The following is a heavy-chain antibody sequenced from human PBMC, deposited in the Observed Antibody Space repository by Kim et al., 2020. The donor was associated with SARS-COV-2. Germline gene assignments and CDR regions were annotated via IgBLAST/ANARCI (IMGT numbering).Heavy chain of an antibody. V-gene: IGHV4-59*01. CDR3: ARYGQYGDYGWFDP. CDR1: GVSISNYY. J-gene: IGHJ5*02. Sequence: SETLSLTCTVSGVSISNYYWSWIRQPPGKGLEWIGYIYYSGSTNYNPSLKSRVTISVDTSKNQISLKLSSVAAADTAVYYCARYGQYGDYGWFDPWGQGTLVTVSS. CDR2: IYYSGST. D-gene: IGHD4-17*01.